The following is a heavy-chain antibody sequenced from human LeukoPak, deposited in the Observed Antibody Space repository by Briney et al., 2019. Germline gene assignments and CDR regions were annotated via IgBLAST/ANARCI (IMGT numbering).Heavy chain of an antibody. J-gene: IGHJ5*02. V-gene: IGHV4-59*01. CDR1: GGSISSYY. CDR3: AREGTAGTNLNWFDP. Sequence: ASETQSLTCTVSGGSISSYYWSWIRQPPGKGLEWIGYISYSGSTNFNPSLKSRVTISVDTSKNQFSLKLSSVTAADTAVYYCAREGTAGTNLNWFDPWGQGTLVTVSS. CDR2: ISYSGST. D-gene: IGHD1-1*01.